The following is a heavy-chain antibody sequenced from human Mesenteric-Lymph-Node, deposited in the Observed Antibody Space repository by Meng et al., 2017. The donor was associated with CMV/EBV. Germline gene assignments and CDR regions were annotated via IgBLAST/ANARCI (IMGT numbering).Heavy chain of an antibody. D-gene: IGHD3-22*01. J-gene: IGHJ4*02. CDR1: GGSFSDYF. CDR3: ARRDYYSYDNTGGSFFDL. CDR2: INHRGRT. V-gene: IGHV4-34*01. Sequence: GSLRLSCAVHGGSFSDYFWNWIRQPPGKGLEWIGEINHRGRTNYNPSLKSRLNISVDTSENQFSLTLTSLTAADAAVYYCARRDYYSYDNTGGSFFDLWGQGTLVTVSS.